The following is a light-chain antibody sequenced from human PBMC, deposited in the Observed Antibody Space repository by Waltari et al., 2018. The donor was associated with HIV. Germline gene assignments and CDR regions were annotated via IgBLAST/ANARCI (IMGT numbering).Light chain of an antibody. Sequence: DTQMTQSPSTLSASIGDRVTITCRSRQNTGRWLAWYQQKPGKAPNLLMYEASILETGVPSRFSGSGFGTEFTLTISGLQPDDFATYYCQQNNGLFGPWTKVE. CDR3: QQNNGL. CDR1: QNTGRW. J-gene: IGKJ4*01. CDR2: EAS. V-gene: IGKV1-5*01.